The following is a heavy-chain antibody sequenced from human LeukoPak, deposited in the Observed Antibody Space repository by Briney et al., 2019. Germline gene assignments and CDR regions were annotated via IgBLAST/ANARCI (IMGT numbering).Heavy chain of an antibody. V-gene: IGHV4-59*01. CDR3: ARXLRVVMHDAFDI. J-gene: IGHJ3*02. CDR1: GGSISSYY. CDR2: IYYSGST. Sequence: SETLSLTCTVSGGSISSYYWSWIRQPPGKGLEWIGYIYYSGSTNYNPSLKSRVTISVDTSKNQFSLKLSSVTAADTAVYYCARXLRVVMHDAFDIWGQGTMVTVSS. D-gene: IGHD2-21*01.